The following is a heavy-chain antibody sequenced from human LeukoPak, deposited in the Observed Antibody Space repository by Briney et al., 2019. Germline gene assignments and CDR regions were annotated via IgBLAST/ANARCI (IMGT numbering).Heavy chain of an antibody. CDR3: ARDAIFGVYYYYYGMDV. CDR1: GYTFTSYY. V-gene: IGHV1-46*01. Sequence: ASVKVSCKASGYTFTSYYMHWVRQAPGQGLEWMGIINPSGGSTSYAQKFQGRVTMTRDTSTSTVYMELSSLRFEDTAVYYCARDAIFGVYYYYYGMDVWGQGTTVTVSS. J-gene: IGHJ6*02. CDR2: INPSGGST. D-gene: IGHD3-3*01.